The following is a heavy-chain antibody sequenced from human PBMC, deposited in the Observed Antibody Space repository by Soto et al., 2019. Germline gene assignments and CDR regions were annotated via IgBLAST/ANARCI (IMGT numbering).Heavy chain of an antibody. CDR1: GFTFSSYG. D-gene: IGHD3-10*01. CDR3: ARGELADRVYYYYGMDR. Sequence: GGSLRLSCAASGFTFSSYGMHWVRQAPGKGLEWVAVIWYDGSNKYYADSVKGRFTISRDNSKNTLYLQMNSLRAEDTAVYYCARGELADRVYYYYGMDRWGPGTTVTVS. CDR2: IWYDGSNK. J-gene: IGHJ6*02. V-gene: IGHV3-33*01.